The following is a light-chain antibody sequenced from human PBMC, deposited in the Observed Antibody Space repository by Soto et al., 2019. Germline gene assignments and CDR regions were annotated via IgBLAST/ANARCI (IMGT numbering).Light chain of an antibody. CDR3: QQYGSSPPIT. CDR2: GAS. J-gene: IGKJ5*01. V-gene: IGKV3-20*01. Sequence: EIVLTQSPGTLSLSPGERATLSCGASHSVSSSYLAWYQQKPGQAPRLLIYGASSRATGIPDRFSGSGSGTDXXXTIXRLEPEDFAVYYCQQYGSSPPITFGQGTRLEIK. CDR1: HSVSSSY.